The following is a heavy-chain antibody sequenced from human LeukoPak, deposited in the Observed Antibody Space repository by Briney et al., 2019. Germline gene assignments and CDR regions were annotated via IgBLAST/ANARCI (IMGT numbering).Heavy chain of an antibody. V-gene: IGHV3-23*01. J-gene: IGHJ3*02. CDR2: ISGSGGTT. D-gene: IGHD6-19*01. Sequence: GGSLRLSCAASGFTFSSSEMNWVRQAPGKGLEWVSAISGSGGTTYYADSVKGRFTISRDNSKNTLYLQMNSLRAEDTAVYYCAKLAVAGNAFDIWGQGTMVTVSS. CDR1: GFTFSSSE. CDR3: AKLAVAGNAFDI.